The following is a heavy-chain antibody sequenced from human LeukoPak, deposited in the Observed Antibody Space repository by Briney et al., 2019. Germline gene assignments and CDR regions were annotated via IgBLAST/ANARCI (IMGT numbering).Heavy chain of an antibody. V-gene: IGHV4-59*01. CDR2: IYYSGST. Sequence: PSETLSLTCTVSGGSISSYYWSWIRQPPGKGLEWIGYIYYSGSTNYNPSLKSRVTISVDTSKNQFSLKLSSVTAADTAVYYCARSNGDTGYWGQGTLVTVSS. J-gene: IGHJ4*02. D-gene: IGHD4-17*01. CDR1: GGSISSYY. CDR3: ARSNGDTGY.